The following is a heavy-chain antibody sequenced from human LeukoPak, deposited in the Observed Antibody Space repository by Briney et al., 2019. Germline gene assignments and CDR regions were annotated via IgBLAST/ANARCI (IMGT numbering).Heavy chain of an antibody. V-gene: IGHV3-7*01. CDR2: IKQDGGAE. J-gene: IGHJ4*02. D-gene: IGHD3-10*01. CDR1: GFPFNTYW. CDR3: ARRPFGADY. Sequence: GGSLRLSCAASGFPFNTYWMSWVRQAPGKGLEWVANIKQDGGAEHYVDSVKGRFTISRDNAKNSVYLQMNSLRVEDTAVYYCARRPFGADYWGQGTLVTVSS.